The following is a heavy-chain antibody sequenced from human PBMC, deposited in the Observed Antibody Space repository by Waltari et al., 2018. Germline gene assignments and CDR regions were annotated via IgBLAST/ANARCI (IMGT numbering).Heavy chain of an antibody. CDR1: GYTLTELS. Sequence: QVQLVQSGAEVKKPGASVKVSCKVSGYTLTELSMPWVRQAPGKGLEWMGGFDPEDGETIYAQKFQGRVTMTEDTSTDTAYMELSSLRSEDTAVYYCACSHSSSWVEGEYFQHWGQGTLVTVSS. CDR2: FDPEDGET. D-gene: IGHD6-13*01. V-gene: IGHV1-24*01. J-gene: IGHJ1*01. CDR3: ACSHSSSWVEGEYFQH.